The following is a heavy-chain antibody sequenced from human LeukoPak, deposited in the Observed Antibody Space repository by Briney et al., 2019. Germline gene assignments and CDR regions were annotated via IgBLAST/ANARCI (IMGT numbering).Heavy chain of an antibody. CDR1: GGSISSYY. Sequence: TPSETLSLTCTVSGGSISSYYWSWIRQPPGKGLEWIGYIYYSGSTNYNPSLKSRVAISVDTSKNQFSLKLSSATAADTAVYYCARDYSTRYFYSWGQGTLVTVSS. J-gene: IGHJ4*02. CDR3: ARDYSTRYFYS. CDR2: IYYSGST. D-gene: IGHD2-21*01. V-gene: IGHV4-59*01.